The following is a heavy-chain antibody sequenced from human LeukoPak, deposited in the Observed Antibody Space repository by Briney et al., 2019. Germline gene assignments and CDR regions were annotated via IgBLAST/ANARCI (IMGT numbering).Heavy chain of an antibody. CDR3: ARSPHILTGENFDY. CDR2: INLNSGGT. V-gene: IGHV1-2*06. D-gene: IGHD3-9*01. J-gene: IGHJ4*02. Sequence: ASVKVSCKASGYTFTGYYIHWVRQAPGQGLEWMGRINLNSGGTNYAQKFQDRVTMTRDTSITTAYMELSRLRFDDTALYYCARSPHILTGENFDYWGQGTLVTVSS. CDR1: GYTFTGYY.